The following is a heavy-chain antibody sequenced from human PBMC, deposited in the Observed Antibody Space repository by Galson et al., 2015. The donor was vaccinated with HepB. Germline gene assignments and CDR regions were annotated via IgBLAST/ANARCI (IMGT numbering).Heavy chain of an antibody. CDR2: TYYRSKWNN. V-gene: IGHV6-1*01. Sequence: CAISGDSVSSNSSLWNWIRQSPSRGLEWLGRTYYRSKWNNDYAVSVQSRISITSDTSKNHFSLQLNSVTPEDTAVYFCARVLRLRKGYKSPFDYWGQGTLVTVSS. CDR1: GDSVSSNSSL. CDR3: ARVLRLRKGYKSPFDY. J-gene: IGHJ4*02. D-gene: IGHD5-24*01.